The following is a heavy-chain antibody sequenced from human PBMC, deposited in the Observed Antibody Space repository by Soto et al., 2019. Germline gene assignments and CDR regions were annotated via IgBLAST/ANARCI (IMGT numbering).Heavy chain of an antibody. CDR2: ISGSGGST. D-gene: IGHD5-18*01. CDR1: GFTFSSYA. Sequence: PGGSLRLSCAASGFTFSSYAMSWVRQAPGKGLEWVSAISGSGGSTYYADSVKGRFTISRDNSKNTLYLQMNSLRAEDTAVYYCAKDGYSYGPTYYYYGMDVWGQGTTVTVS. V-gene: IGHV3-23*01. J-gene: IGHJ6*02. CDR3: AKDGYSYGPTYYYYGMDV.